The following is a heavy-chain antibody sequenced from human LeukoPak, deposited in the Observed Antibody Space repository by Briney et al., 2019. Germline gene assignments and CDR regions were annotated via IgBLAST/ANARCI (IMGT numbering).Heavy chain of an antibody. J-gene: IGHJ6*04. CDR2: ISSSSSYI. CDR3: AAISSTKMDV. Sequence: GGPLRLSCAASGFTFSSYSMNWVRQAPGKGLEWVSSISSSSSYIYYADSVKGRFTISRDNAKNSLYLQMNSLRAEDTAVYYCAAISSTKMDVWGKGTTVTVSS. CDR1: GFTFSSYS. V-gene: IGHV3-21*01. D-gene: IGHD2-2*01.